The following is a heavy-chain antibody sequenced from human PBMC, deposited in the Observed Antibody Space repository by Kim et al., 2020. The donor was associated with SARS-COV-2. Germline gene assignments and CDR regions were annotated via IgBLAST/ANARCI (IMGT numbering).Heavy chain of an antibody. CDR3: ARDSPGIAAAETFYYYYYYMDV. J-gene: IGHJ6*03. Sequence: ASVKVSCKASGYTFTSYYMHWVRQAPGQGLEWMGIINPSGGSTSYAQKFQGRVTMTRDTSTSTVYMELSSLRSEDTTVYYCARDSPGIAAAETFYYYYYYMDVWGKGTTVTVSS. CDR1: GYTFTSYY. CDR2: INPSGGST. V-gene: IGHV1-46*01. D-gene: IGHD6-13*01.